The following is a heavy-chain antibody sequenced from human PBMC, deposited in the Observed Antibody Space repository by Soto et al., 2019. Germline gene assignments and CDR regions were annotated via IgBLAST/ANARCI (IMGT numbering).Heavy chain of an antibody. V-gene: IGHV2-5*02. J-gene: IGHJ4*02. CDR2: IYWDDDK. CDR3: AHWNSTAHFDY. CDR1: GFSLSTSGVG. D-gene: IGHD1-7*01. Sequence: QITLKESGPTLVKPTQTLTLTCTFSGFSLSTSGVGVGWIRQPPGKALEWLALIYWDDDKRYSPSLKSRLTITKDTSKNQVVLTMTNMDPVDTATYCFAHWNSTAHFDYWGQGTLVTVSS.